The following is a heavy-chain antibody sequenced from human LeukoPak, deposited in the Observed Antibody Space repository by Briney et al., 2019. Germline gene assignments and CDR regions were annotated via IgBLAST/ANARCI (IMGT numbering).Heavy chain of an antibody. CDR3: ARGSGSYNAFDI. V-gene: IGHV1-2*02. Sequence: ASVKVSCKASGYTFTAYYMHGVRQAPGQGLEWMGWINPNSGGTNYAQKFQGRVTMTRDTSISTAYTELSRLRSDDTAVYYCARGSGSYNAFDIWGQGTMVTVSS. CDR2: INPNSGGT. J-gene: IGHJ3*02. D-gene: IGHD1-26*01. CDR1: GYTFTAYY.